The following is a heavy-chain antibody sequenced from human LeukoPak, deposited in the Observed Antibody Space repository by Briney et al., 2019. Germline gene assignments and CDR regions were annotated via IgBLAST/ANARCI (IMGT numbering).Heavy chain of an antibody. Sequence: GASVKVSCKASGGTFSRSAISWVRQAPGHGLEWMGGIIPIFGTANYAQKFQGRVTITTDESTSTAYMELSSLRSEDTAVYYCASDSTVTKYYYYYMDVWGKGTTVTVSS. D-gene: IGHD4-17*01. V-gene: IGHV1-69*05. J-gene: IGHJ6*03. CDR3: ASDSTVTKYYYYYMDV. CDR2: IIPIFGTA. CDR1: GGTFSRSA.